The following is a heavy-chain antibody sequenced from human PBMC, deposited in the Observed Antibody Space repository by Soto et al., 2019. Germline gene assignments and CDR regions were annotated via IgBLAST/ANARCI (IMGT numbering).Heavy chain of an antibody. CDR1: GFTFSAAW. Sequence: EVQLVESGGGLVQPGGSLRLSCTASGFTFSAAWMTWFRQAPGKGLEWVARIKPDESEKKYADSVKGRFSISRDNAKNSMYLQMDSLRGEDTSVYYCVRGGSNYASWGQGTLVTVSS. J-gene: IGHJ5*02. V-gene: IGHV3-7*01. CDR3: VRGGSNYAS. CDR2: IKPDESEK. D-gene: IGHD4-4*01.